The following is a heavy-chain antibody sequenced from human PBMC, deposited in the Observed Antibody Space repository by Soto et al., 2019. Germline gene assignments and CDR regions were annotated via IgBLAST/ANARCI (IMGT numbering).Heavy chain of an antibody. D-gene: IGHD5-18*01. CDR1: GGSLSTYY. V-gene: IGHV4-59*08. Sequence: QVQLQESGPGLVKPSETLSLTCTVSGGSLSTYYWRWIRQPPGKGLEWIGYIYYSGSTNYNPSLKSRVTISVDTSKNQFSLKLSSVTAADTAVYYCARGSGYSYGANWYFDLWGRGTLVTVSS. CDR3: ARGSGYSYGANWYFDL. CDR2: IYYSGST. J-gene: IGHJ2*01.